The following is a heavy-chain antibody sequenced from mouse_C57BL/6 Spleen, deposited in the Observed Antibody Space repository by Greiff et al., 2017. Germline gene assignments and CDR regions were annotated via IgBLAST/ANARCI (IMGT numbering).Heavy chain of an antibody. V-gene: IGHV1-59*01. Sequence: QVQLQQPGAELVRPGTSVKLSCKASGYTFTSYWMHWVKQRPGQGLEWIGVIDPSDSYTNYNQKFKGKATLTVDTSSSTAYMQLSSLTSEDSAVYYCARRDYYGSSYWFAYWGQGTLVTVSA. CDR3: ARRDYYGSSYWFAY. D-gene: IGHD1-1*01. CDR2: IDPSDSYT. CDR1: GYTFTSYW. J-gene: IGHJ3*01.